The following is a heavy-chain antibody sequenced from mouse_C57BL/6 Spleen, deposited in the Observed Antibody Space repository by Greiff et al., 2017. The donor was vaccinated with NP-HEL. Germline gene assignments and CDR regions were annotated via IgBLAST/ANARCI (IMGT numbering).Heavy chain of an antibody. J-gene: IGHJ2*01. CDR2: IYPRSGNT. CDR1: GYTFTSYG. CDR3: ARKRFTTVVATGDY. Sequence: QVQLQQSGAELARPGASVKLSCKASGYTFTSYGISWVKQRTGQGLEWIGEIYPRSGNTYYNEKFKGKATLTADKSSSTAYMELRSLTSEDSAVYFCARKRFTTVVATGDYWGQGTTLTVSS. D-gene: IGHD1-1*01. V-gene: IGHV1-81*01.